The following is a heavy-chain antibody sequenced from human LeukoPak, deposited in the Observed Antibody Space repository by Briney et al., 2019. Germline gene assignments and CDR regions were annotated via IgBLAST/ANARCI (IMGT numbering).Heavy chain of an antibody. CDR2: IYYSGST. D-gene: IGHD3-16*02. J-gene: IGHJ4*02. CDR3: ARGPDDYVWGSYRYNGPYFDY. Sequence: SETLSLTCTVSGGSISSGGYYWSWIRQHPGKGLEWIGYIYYSGSTYYNPSLKSRVTISVDTSKNQFSLKLSSVTAADTAVYYCARGPDDYVWGSYRYNGPYFDYWGQGTLVTVSS. CDR1: GGSISSGGYY. V-gene: IGHV4-31*03.